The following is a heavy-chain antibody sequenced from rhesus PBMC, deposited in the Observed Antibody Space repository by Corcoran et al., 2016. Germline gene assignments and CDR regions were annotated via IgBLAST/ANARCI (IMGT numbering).Heavy chain of an antibody. CDR3: ARGWGDWYFDI. CDR2: ISGCGGST. J-gene: IGHJ2*01. D-gene: IGHD3-34*01. V-gene: IGHV4-173*01. Sequence: QLQLQESGPGLVKPSETLSLPCAVSGGSIRSNYWSWLRQPPGKGLGWIGRISGCGGSTDYNPSRKSRGTISTDTAKNQVSLKLSSVTAADTAVYYCARGWGDWYFDIWGPGTPITISS. CDR1: GGSIRSNY.